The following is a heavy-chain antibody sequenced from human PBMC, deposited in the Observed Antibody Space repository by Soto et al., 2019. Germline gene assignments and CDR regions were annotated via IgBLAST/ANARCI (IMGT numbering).Heavy chain of an antibody. J-gene: IGHJ3*01. CDR2: IIPMLPVT. D-gene: IGHD2-2*01. V-gene: IGHV1-69*02. CDR1: GGTFNTYT. Sequence: QVHLIQSGAEVKKPGSSVKVSCKAAGGTFNTYTLFWVRQAPGHGLEWMGRIIPMLPVTNSAPKFQGRLTLTAQKSTGTAFMELTSLTSDDTAVYYCSIGSWSAETFDVWGQGTMVTVSS. CDR3: SIGSWSAETFDV.